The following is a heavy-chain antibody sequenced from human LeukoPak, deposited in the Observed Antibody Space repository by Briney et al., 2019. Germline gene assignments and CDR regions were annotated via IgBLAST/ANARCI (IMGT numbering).Heavy chain of an antibody. CDR1: GFTLISYS. J-gene: IGHJ4*02. CDR3: SRADSGWYEYYFDY. V-gene: IGHV3-21*01. CDR2: ISSSSSYI. Sequence: GGSLRLSCAASGFTLISYSMNWFRQAPGKGLEWVSSISSSSSYIYYADSVKGRFTISRDNAKNSLYLQMNSLRAKDTAVYYYSRADSGWYEYYFDYWGQGTLVTVFS. D-gene: IGHD6-19*01.